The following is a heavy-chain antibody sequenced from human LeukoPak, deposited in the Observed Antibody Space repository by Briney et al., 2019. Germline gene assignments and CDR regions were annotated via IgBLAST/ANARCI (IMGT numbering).Heavy chain of an antibody. D-gene: IGHD2-2*03. CDR1: GGSFSGYY. Sequence: SETLSLTCAVYGGSFSGYYWSWIRQPPGKGLEWIREINHSGSTNYNPSLKSRVTISVDTSKNQFSLKLSSVTAADTAVYYCAREILDMEPLVLGNWFDPWGQGTLVTVSS. V-gene: IGHV4-34*01. CDR2: INHSGST. J-gene: IGHJ5*02. CDR3: AREILDMEPLVLGNWFDP.